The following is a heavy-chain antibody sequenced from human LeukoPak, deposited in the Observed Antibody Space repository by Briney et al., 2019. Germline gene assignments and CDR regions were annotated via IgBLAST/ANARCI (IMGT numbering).Heavy chain of an antibody. Sequence: ASVKVSCKASGYTFTGYYMHWVRQAPGQGLEWMGWINPNSGGTNYAQKFQGWVTMTRDTSISTAYMELSRLRSDDTAVYYCARGGVTGTTRGPTRLNDAFDIWGQGTMVTVSS. CDR1: GYTFTGYY. CDR2: INPNSGGT. J-gene: IGHJ3*02. CDR3: ARGGVTGTTRGPTRLNDAFDI. D-gene: IGHD1-20*01. V-gene: IGHV1-2*04.